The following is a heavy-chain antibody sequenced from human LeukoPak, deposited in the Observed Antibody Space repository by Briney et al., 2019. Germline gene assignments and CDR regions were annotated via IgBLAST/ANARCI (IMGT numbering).Heavy chain of an antibody. CDR1: GFTFSSYS. CDR3: AKDEKGFGNFDY. J-gene: IGHJ4*02. CDR2: ISWNSGSI. D-gene: IGHD3-10*01. V-gene: IGHV3-9*01. Sequence: GGSLRLSCAASGFTFSSYSMNWVRQAPGKGLEWVSGISWNSGSIGYADSVKGRFTISRDNAKNSLYLQMNSLRAEDTALYYCAKDEKGFGNFDYWGQGTLVTVSS.